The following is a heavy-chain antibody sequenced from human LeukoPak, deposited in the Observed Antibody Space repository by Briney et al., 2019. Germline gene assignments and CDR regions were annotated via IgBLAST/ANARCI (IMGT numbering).Heavy chain of an antibody. CDR3: ATLNSFGHDY. CDR2: IDTAGRTT. V-gene: IGHV3-74*01. J-gene: IGHJ4*02. Sequence: GGSLRLSCAASGFTFSSFWMHWVRQPPGKGLVWVSRIDTAGRTTTYADSVKDRFTISRDNARNTVYLQINSLRAEDTAVYYCATLNSFGHDYWGQGILVTVSS. CDR1: GFTFSSFW. D-gene: IGHD5-18*01.